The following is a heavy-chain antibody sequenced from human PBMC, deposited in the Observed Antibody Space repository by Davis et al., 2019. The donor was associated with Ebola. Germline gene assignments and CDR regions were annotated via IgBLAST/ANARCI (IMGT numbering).Heavy chain of an antibody. CDR1: GGTFSSYA. CDR3: ARVDPLGDWFDP. Sequence: SVKVSCKASGGTFSSYAISWVRQAPGQGLEWMGGIIPIFGTANYAQKFQGRVTITADESTSTAYMELSSLRSEDTAVYYCARVDPLGDWFDPWGQGTLVTVSS. CDR2: IIPIFGTA. V-gene: IGHV1-69*13. J-gene: IGHJ5*02. D-gene: IGHD3-16*01.